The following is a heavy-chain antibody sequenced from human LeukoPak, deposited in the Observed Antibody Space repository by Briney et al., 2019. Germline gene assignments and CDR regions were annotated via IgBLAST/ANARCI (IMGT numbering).Heavy chain of an antibody. J-gene: IGHJ4*02. CDR2: ISSSGSTT. CDR3: ARNGGADYFDY. D-gene: IGHD2-21*01. Sequence: GGSLRLSCAASGFTFSDSYMSWIRQAPGKGLEWVSYISSSGSTTYYADSVKGRFTISRDNSKNTLYLQMNSLRAEDTAVYYCARNGGADYFDYWGQGTLVTVSS. V-gene: IGHV3-11*04. CDR1: GFTFSDSY.